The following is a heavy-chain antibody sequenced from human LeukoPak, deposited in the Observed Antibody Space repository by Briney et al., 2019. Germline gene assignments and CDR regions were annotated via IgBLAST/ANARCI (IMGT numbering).Heavy chain of an antibody. J-gene: IGHJ3*02. V-gene: IGHV3-21*01. Sequence: GGSLRLSCAASGFTFSTYNMNWIRQAPGKGLEWVSSISSSSNYIYYADSVKGRFTISRDNAKNSLYLQMNSLRGEDTDVYYCARDVGASAPDAFDIWGQGTMVTASS. CDR2: ISSSSNYI. D-gene: IGHD1-26*01. CDR3: ARDVGASAPDAFDI. CDR1: GFTFSTYN.